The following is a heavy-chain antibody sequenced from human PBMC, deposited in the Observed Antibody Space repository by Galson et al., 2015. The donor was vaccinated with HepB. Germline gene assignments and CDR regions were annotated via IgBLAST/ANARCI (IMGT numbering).Heavy chain of an antibody. D-gene: IGHD1/OR15-1a*01. J-gene: IGHJ4*02. V-gene: IGHV3-7*03. CDR1: GLTFRRYW. Sequence: SLRLSSAASGLTFRRYWMSWVRQAPGKGLEWVAIIKEDENAKDYVDSVKGRFTIPRDNAKNSLYLQMSSLRGEDTAVYYCVTGEQGAWDYWGQGTLVIVSS. CDR2: IKEDENAK. CDR3: VTGEQGAWDY.